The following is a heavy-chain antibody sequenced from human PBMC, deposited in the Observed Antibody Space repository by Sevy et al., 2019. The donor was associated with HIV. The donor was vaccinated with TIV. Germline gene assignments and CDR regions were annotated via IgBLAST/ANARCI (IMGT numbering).Heavy chain of an antibody. J-gene: IGHJ4*02. CDR2: INPNSGGT. V-gene: IGHV1-2*02. CDR3: ARMGDYYDSSGYYPLKF. D-gene: IGHD3-22*01. CDR1: GYTFTGYY. Sequence: ASVKVSCKASGYTFTGYYVHWVRQAPGQGLEWMGWINPNSGGTYFAKKFQDSVTMTTDTSVNTAYMELRSLRFDDTAVYYRARMGDYYDSSGYYPLKFWGQGTLVTVSS.